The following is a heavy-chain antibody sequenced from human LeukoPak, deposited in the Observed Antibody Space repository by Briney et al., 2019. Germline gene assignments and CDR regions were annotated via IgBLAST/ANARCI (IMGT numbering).Heavy chain of an antibody. CDR2: ISGSGGST. CDR3: AKDQSSGWYGGYYFDY. CDR1: GFTFSSYA. Sequence: PGGSLRLSCAAPGFTFSSYAMSWVRQAPGKGLEWVSAISGSGGSTYYADSVKGRFTISRDNSKNTLYLQMNSLRAEDTAVYYCAKDQSSGWYGGYYFDYWGQGTLVTVSS. V-gene: IGHV3-23*01. J-gene: IGHJ4*02. D-gene: IGHD6-19*01.